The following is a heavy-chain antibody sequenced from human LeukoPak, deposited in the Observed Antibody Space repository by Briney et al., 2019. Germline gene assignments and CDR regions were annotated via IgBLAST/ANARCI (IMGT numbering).Heavy chain of an antibody. V-gene: IGHV3-23*01. CDR1: GFTFSSCA. CDR3: AKDPGVVPAHYFDY. CDR2: TGSTGVST. D-gene: IGHD2-2*01. Sequence: GGSLRLPCAASGFTFSSCAMNWVRQAPGKGLEWVSATGSTGVSTFYADSVKGRFTVSRDNSKNTLSLQMNSLRAEDTAVYYCAKDPGVVPAHYFDYWGQGILVTVSS. J-gene: IGHJ4*02.